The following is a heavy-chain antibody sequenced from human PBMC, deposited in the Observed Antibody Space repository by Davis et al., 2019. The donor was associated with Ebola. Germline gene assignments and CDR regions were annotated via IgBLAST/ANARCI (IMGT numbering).Heavy chain of an antibody. Sequence: GESLKISCAASGFTFSNYAMSWVRQAPGKGLEWVAAIIANGNNAYYADSVKGRFTISRDNSKDTLFLQMNSLRAEDTAVYFCAKFGGGAARREFWGQGTLVTVSS. J-gene: IGHJ4*02. V-gene: IGHV3-23*01. CDR1: GFTFSNYA. CDR3: AKFGGGAARREF. CDR2: IIANGNNA. D-gene: IGHD6-6*01.